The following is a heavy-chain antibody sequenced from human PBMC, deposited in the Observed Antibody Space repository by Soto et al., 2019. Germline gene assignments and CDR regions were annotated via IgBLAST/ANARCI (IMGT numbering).Heavy chain of an antibody. CDR1: GDSVSSNSAA. D-gene: IGHD3-22*01. V-gene: IGHV6-1*01. CDR3: VRGYFDSSGYYYYYGMDV. CDR2: TYYRSKWYN. Sequence: SQTLSLTCAISGDSVSSNSAAWNWIRQSPSRGLEWLGRTYYRSKWYNDYAVSVKSRIIINPDTSKNQFSLQLNSVTPEDTAVYYCVRGYFDSSGYYYYYGMDVWGQGTTVTVSS. J-gene: IGHJ6*02.